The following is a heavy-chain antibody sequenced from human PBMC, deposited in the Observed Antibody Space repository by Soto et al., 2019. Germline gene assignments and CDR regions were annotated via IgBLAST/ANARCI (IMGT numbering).Heavy chain of an antibody. CDR2: MNPNSGNT. V-gene: IGHV1-8*01. D-gene: IGHD6-13*01. Sequence: ASVKVSCKASGYTFTSYDINWVRQATGQGLEWMGWMNPNSGNTGYAQKFQGRVTMTRNTSISTAYMELSSLRSEDTAVYYCARADVGAAGIWTQYYYYYYGMDVWGQGTTVTVS. CDR1: GYTFTSYD. CDR3: ARADVGAAGIWTQYYYYYYGMDV. J-gene: IGHJ6*02.